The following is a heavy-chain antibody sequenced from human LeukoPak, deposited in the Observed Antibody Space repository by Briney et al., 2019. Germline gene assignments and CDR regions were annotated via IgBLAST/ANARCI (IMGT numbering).Heavy chain of an antibody. CDR3: AKDRSCSGSSCNVGS. J-gene: IGHJ3*01. CDR1: GFTFSSFA. Sequence: GGSLRLSCATSGFTFSSFAMSWVRQAPGKGLEWVSAISGSGGSTYYADSVKGRFTISRDDSKNTLFLQMNSLRAEDTAVYYCAKDRSCSGSSCNVGSWGQGTMVTVSS. V-gene: IGHV3-23*01. D-gene: IGHD2-2*01. CDR2: ISGSGGST.